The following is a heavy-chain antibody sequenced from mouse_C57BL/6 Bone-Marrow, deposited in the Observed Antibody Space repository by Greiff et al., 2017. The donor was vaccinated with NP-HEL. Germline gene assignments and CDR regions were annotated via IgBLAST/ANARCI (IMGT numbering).Heavy chain of an antibody. CDR2: IDPENGDT. Sequence: EVMLVESGAELVRPGASVKLSCTVSGFYIKDDYMHWVKQRPEQGLEWIGWIDPENGDTEYASKFQGKATITADTSSNTAYLQLSSLTSEDTAVYYCTTGGSSPYAMDYWGQGTSVTVSS. D-gene: IGHD1-1*01. CDR1: GFYIKDDY. V-gene: IGHV14-4*01. CDR3: TTGGSSPYAMDY. J-gene: IGHJ4*01.